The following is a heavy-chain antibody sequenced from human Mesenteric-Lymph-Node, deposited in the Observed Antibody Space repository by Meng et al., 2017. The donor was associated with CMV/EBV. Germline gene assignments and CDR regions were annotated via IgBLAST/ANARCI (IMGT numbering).Heavy chain of an antibody. V-gene: IGHV3-21*01. CDR1: GFTFSSYS. Sequence: GESLKISCAASGFTFSSYSMNWVRQAPGKGLEWVSSISSSSSYIYYADSVKGRFTISRDNSKNTVYLQMNSLRSEDTALYWCAKDYGEELSENWGQGTLVTRLL. D-gene: IGHD3-16*02. CDR3: AKDYGEELSEN. J-gene: IGHJ4*02. CDR2: ISSSSSYI.